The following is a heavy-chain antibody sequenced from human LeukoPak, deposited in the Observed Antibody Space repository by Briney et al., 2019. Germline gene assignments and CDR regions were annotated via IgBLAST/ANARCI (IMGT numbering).Heavy chain of an antibody. D-gene: IGHD4-17*01. CDR3: AREISDYGDPLDY. J-gene: IGHJ4*02. CDR2: ISSSSSYI. Sequence: GGSLRLSCAASGFTFSSYAMSWVRQAPGKGLEWVSSISSSSSYIYYADSVKGRFTISRDNAKNSLYLQMNSLRAEDTAVYYCAREISDYGDPLDYWGQGTLVTVSS. V-gene: IGHV3-21*01. CDR1: GFTFSSYA.